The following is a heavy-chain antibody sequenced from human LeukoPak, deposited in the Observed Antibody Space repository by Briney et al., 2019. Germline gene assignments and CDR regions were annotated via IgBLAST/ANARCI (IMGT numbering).Heavy chain of an antibody. Sequence: SETLSLTCAVSGYSISSGYYWGWIRQPPGKGLEWIGSIYHSGSTYYNPSLKSRVTISVDTSKNQFSLKLSSVTAADTAVYYCARQDYYYYYMDVRGKGTTVTVSS. CDR1: GYSISSGYY. CDR3: ARQDYYYYYMDV. V-gene: IGHV4-38-2*01. CDR2: IYHSGST. J-gene: IGHJ6*03.